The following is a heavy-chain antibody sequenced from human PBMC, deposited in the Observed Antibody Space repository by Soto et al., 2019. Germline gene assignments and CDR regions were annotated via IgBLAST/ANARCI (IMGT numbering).Heavy chain of an antibody. Sequence: EVQLVESGGGLVKPGGSLRLSCAASGFTFTSYSMIWVRQAPGKGLEWVSSISTSSSYIYYADSVRGRCTISRDNAKNSLYLQLLSLRAEDTAVYYWARDPGIAATGDAFDVWGQGTMLTVSS. CDR3: ARDPGIAATGDAFDV. CDR2: ISTSSSYI. D-gene: IGHD6-13*01. J-gene: IGHJ3*01. CDR1: GFTFTSYS. V-gene: IGHV3-21*01.